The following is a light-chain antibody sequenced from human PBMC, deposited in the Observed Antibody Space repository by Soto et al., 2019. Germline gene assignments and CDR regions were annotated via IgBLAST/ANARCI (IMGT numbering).Light chain of an antibody. V-gene: IGKV3-15*01. CDR2: GAS. Sequence: EIVMTQSPATLSVSPGDSATLSCRASQSVSNNLAWYHQKPGQAPRVLIYGASIRATGVPARFSGSGSGTEFTLTISSLEPEDIAVYYCQQYNNWPRTFGPGTKVDIK. CDR3: QQYNNWPRT. CDR1: QSVSNN. J-gene: IGKJ3*01.